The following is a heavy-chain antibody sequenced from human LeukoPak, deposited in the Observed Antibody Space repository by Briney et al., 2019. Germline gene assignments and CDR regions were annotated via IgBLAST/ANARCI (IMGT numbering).Heavy chain of an antibody. D-gene: IGHD3-22*01. Sequence: GGSLRLSCAASGFTFSSYGMLWVRQAPGKGLEWVAVISYDGSNKYYADSVKGRFTISRDNSKNTLYLQMNSLRAEDTAVYYCAKDPSGYYDSSGYWGQGTLVTVSS. V-gene: IGHV3-30*18. CDR1: GFTFSSYG. J-gene: IGHJ4*02. CDR2: ISYDGSNK. CDR3: AKDPSGYYDSSGY.